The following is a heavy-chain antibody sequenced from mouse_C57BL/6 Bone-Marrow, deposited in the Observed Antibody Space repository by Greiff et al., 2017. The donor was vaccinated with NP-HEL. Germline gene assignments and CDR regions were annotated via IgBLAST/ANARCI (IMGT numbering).Heavy chain of an antibody. J-gene: IGHJ1*03. CDR2: IYPGSGST. D-gene: IGHD1-1*01. CDR1: GYTFTSYW. V-gene: IGHV1-55*01. Sequence: QVQLQQPGAELVKPGASVKMSCKASGYTFTSYWITWVKQRPGQGLEWIGDIYPGSGSTNYNEKFKSKATLTVDTSSSTAYMQLSSLTSEDSAVYYCAREGTVVQPPYWYFDVWGTGTTVTVSS. CDR3: AREGTVVQPPYWYFDV.